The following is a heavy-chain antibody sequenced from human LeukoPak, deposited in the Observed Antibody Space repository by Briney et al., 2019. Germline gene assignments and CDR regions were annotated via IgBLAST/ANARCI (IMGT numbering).Heavy chain of an antibody. Sequence: GGSLRLSCAASGFTFSSYEMNWVRQAPGKGVGWVSYISTTGSSIYYADSLNGRFTISRDNVKNLLYLQMNSLRAEDTAVYYCARVQRGIAVALDYWGQGTLATVSS. J-gene: IGHJ4*02. CDR1: GFTFSSYE. CDR2: ISTTGSSI. CDR3: ARVQRGIAVALDY. V-gene: IGHV3-48*03. D-gene: IGHD6-19*01.